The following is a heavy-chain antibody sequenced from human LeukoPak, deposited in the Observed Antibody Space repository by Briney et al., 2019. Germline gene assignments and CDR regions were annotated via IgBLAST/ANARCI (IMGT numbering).Heavy chain of an antibody. CDR2: IYTSGST. CDR1: GGSISSYY. Sequence: SETLSLTCTVSGGSISSYYWSWIRQPAGKGLEWIGRIYTSGSTNYNPSLKSRVTISVDTSKNQFSLKLSSVTAADTAVYYCARESTYYDSSGSYAFDIWGQGTMVTVSS. CDR3: ARESTYYDSSGSYAFDI. D-gene: IGHD3-22*01. J-gene: IGHJ3*02. V-gene: IGHV4-4*07.